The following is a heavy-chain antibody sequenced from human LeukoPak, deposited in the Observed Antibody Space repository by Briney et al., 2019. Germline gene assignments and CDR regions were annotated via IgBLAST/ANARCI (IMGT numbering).Heavy chain of an antibody. CDR2: ISDSGGST. Sequence: PGGSLRLSCAASGFTFSSYAMSWVRQAPGKGLEWVSAISDSGGSTYYADSVKGRFTISGDNSKNTLFLQMNSLRAEDTAVYYCAKDLSSGVDTYYFDYWGQGTLVTVSS. CDR3: AKDLSSGVDTYYFDY. CDR1: GFTFSSYA. J-gene: IGHJ4*02. D-gene: IGHD5-18*01. V-gene: IGHV3-23*01.